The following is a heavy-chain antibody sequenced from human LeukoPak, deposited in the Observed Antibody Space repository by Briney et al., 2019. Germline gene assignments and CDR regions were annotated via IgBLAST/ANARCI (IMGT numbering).Heavy chain of an antibody. CDR1: GFAFSNFD. CDR2: ISGSGEST. D-gene: IGHD3-10*01. V-gene: IGHV3-23*01. CDR3: AKRGSYFGGFDY. J-gene: IGHJ4*02. Sequence: GGSLRLSGAASGFAFSNFDMSWVRQAPGKGLEWVSAISGSGESTYYAESLKGRFTISRDNSKNTLYLQMNGLRVEDTAIYYCAKRGSYFGGFDYWGQGTLLTVPS.